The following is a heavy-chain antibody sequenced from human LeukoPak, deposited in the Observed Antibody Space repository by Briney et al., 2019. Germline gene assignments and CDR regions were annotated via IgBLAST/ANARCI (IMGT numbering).Heavy chain of an antibody. CDR1: GYTFTIYY. V-gene: IGHV1-46*01. CDR2: VSASGGST. D-gene: IGHD1-7*01. Sequence: ASVKVSCKASGYTFTIYYMHWVRQAPGQGLEWMGIVSASGGSTSYGKKCQGRVTMTRDMSTSTVYMEVSSKRSEDTPVYYCARGINWNYSLDYWGQGSLVSVSS. J-gene: IGHJ4*02. CDR3: ARGINWNYSLDY.